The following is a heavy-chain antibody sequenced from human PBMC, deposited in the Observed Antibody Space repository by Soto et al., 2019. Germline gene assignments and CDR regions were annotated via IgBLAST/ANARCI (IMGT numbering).Heavy chain of an antibody. Sequence: SETLSLTCTVSGGSISSYYWSWIRQPPGKGLEWIGYIYYSGSTNYNPSLKSRVTISVDTSKNQFSLKLSSVTAADTAVYYCARGCYDILTGYYDPHWFDPWGQGTLVTVSS. J-gene: IGHJ5*02. CDR2: IYYSGST. CDR1: GGSISSYY. D-gene: IGHD3-9*01. V-gene: IGHV4-59*01. CDR3: ARGCYDILTGYYDPHWFDP.